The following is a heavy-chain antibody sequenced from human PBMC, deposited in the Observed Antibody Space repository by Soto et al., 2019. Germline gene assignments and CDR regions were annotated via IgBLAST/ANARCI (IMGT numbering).Heavy chain of an antibody. CDR2: ISYDGSNK. CDR1: GFTFSSYG. Sequence: QVQLVESGGGVVQPGRSLRLSCAASGFTFSSYGMHWVRQAPGKGLEWVAVISYDGSNKYYADSVKGRFTISRDNSKNPLYLQMNSLRAEDTAVYYCAKERFLEDYYYMDVWGKGTTVTVSS. V-gene: IGHV3-30*18. D-gene: IGHD3-3*01. CDR3: AKERFLEDYYYMDV. J-gene: IGHJ6*03.